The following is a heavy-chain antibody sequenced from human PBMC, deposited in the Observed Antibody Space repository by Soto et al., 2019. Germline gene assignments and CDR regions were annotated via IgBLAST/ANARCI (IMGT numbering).Heavy chain of an antibody. CDR1: GGSISSGGYY. CDR2: IYYSGST. J-gene: IGHJ3*02. D-gene: IGHD6-6*01. Sequence: SETLSLTCTVSGGSISSGGYYWSWIRQHPGKGLEWIGYIYYSGSTYYNPSLKSRVTISVDTSKNQFSLKLSSVTAADTAVYYGARGLAARHAFDIWGQGTMVTVSS. V-gene: IGHV4-31*03. CDR3: ARGLAARHAFDI.